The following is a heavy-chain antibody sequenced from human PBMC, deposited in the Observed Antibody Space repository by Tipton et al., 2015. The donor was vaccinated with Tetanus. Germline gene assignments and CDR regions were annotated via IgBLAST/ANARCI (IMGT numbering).Heavy chain of an antibody. CDR3: ARGSVVITAAKCLDY. D-gene: IGHD2-2*01. J-gene: IGHJ4*02. CDR1: GGSFGGYY. CDR2: ISNSGGT. V-gene: IGHV4-34*01. Sequence: TLSLTCAAYGGSFGGYYWSWIRQPPGKGLEWIGEISNSGGTNYNPSLKSRVTMSIDTSKKQFSLTLTSVTAADTALYFCARGSVVITAAKCLDYWGQGTQVTVSS.